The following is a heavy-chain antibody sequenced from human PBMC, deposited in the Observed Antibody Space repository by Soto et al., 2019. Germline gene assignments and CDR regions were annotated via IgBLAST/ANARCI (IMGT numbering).Heavy chain of an antibody. J-gene: IGHJ4*02. D-gene: IGHD1-26*01. CDR2: ISGSGGST. CDR3: AKDLGARVGGLYYFDY. V-gene: IGHV3-23*01. Sequence: EVQLLESGGGLVQPGGSLRLSCAASGFTFSSYAMSWVRQAPGKGLEWVSAISGSGGSTYYADSVKGRFTISRDNSKNTLYLQMNSLRAEDTAVYYCAKDLGARVGGLYYFDYWGQGTLVTVSS. CDR1: GFTFSSYA.